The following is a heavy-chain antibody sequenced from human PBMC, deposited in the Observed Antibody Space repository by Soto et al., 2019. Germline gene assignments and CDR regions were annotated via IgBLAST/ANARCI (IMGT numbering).Heavy chain of an antibody. CDR1: GGSIISSNW. Sequence: SETLSLTCAVSGGSIISSNWWSWVRHPPGKGLEWIGEIYHSGSTNYNPSLKSRVTISVDKSKNQFSLKLSSVTAADTAVYYCARVLWFGELLNYYFDYWGQGTLVTVSS. J-gene: IGHJ4*02. CDR3: ARVLWFGELLNYYFDY. V-gene: IGHV4-4*02. CDR2: IYHSGST. D-gene: IGHD3-10*01.